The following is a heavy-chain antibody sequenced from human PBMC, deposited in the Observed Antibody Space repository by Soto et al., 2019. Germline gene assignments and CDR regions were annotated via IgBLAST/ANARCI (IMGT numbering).Heavy chain of an antibody. D-gene: IGHD2-15*01. CDR2: IYTSGST. CDR3: ARVFKDIVVVVAAKAVDI. J-gene: IGHJ3*02. Sequence: SETLSLTCTVSGGSISSYYWSWIRQPAGKGLEWIGRIYTSGSTNYNPSLKSRVTMSVDTSTNQFSLKLSSVTAADTAVYYCARVFKDIVVVVAAKAVDIWGQGTMVTV. V-gene: IGHV4-4*07. CDR1: GGSISSYY.